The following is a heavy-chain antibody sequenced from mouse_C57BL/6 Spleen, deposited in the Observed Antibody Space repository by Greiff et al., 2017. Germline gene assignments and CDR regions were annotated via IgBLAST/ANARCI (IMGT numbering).Heavy chain of an antibody. CDR1: GYTFTSYW. CDR2: IDPSDSYS. D-gene: IGHD2-5*01. Sequence: QVQLLQPGAELVKPGASVKLSCEASGYTFTSYWMQWVNQTPGQGLEWIGEIDPSDSYSNYNHKFTGKATFTVDTSTSTAYMQLSSVTSEDSAVCYCARYRNCVGAMDYWGQGTSVTVSS. CDR3: ARYRNCVGAMDY. J-gene: IGHJ4*01. V-gene: IGHV1-50*01.